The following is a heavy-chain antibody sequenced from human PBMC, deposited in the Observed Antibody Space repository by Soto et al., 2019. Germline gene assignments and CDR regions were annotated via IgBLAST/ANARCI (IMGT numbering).Heavy chain of an antibody. Sequence: PGGSLGLCSAASKFTVRSYSVSWVRQAPGKGLEWVSGISGNGGRVYYADSVKGRFTISRDNSKNKVYLQMNSLRAEDTAVYYCAKGERFYYNYGMDVWGQGTTVTDS. CDR2: ISGNGGRV. CDR1: KFTVRSYS. CDR3: AKGERFYYNYGMDV. J-gene: IGHJ6*02. V-gene: IGHV3-23*01.